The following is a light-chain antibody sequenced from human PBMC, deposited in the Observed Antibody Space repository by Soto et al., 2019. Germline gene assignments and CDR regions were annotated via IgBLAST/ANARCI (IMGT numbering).Light chain of an antibody. Sequence: QSVLTQPASVSGSPGQSITISCTGNSSDVGGYNYVSWYQKHPGKAPKLMIYEVSSRPSGVSNRFSGSKSGNTASLTISGLQAEDEADYYCSSYTSSSTQVFGTGTKGTVL. J-gene: IGLJ1*01. CDR3: SSYTSSSTQV. V-gene: IGLV2-14*01. CDR1: SSDVGGYNY. CDR2: EVS.